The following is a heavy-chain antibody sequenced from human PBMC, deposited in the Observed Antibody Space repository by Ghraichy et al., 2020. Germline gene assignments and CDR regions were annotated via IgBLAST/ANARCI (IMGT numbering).Heavy chain of an antibody. CDR2: ISYDGSNK. Sequence: GGSLRLSCAASGFTFSSYGMHWVRQAPGKGLEWVAVISYDGSNKYYADSVKGRFTISRDNSKNTLYLQMNSLRAEDTAVYYCAKENQEIWFGELLGGAHYSYYGMDVWGQGTTVTVSS. D-gene: IGHD3-10*01. CDR1: GFTFSSYG. CDR3: AKENQEIWFGELLGGAHYSYYGMDV. J-gene: IGHJ6*02. V-gene: IGHV3-30*18.